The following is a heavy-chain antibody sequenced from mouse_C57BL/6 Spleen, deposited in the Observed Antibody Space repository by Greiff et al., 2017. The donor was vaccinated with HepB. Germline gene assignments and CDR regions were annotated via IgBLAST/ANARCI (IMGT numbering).Heavy chain of an antibody. CDR3: TRDQGVTTAMDY. CDR2: ISSGGDYI. Sequence: EVKLEESGEGLVKPGGSLKLSCAASGFTFSSYAMSCVRQTPEKRLEWVAYISSGGDYIYYADTVKGRFTISRDNARNTLYLQMSSLKSEDTAMYYCTRDQGVTTAMDYWGQGTSVTVSS. D-gene: IGHD2-2*01. J-gene: IGHJ4*01. V-gene: IGHV5-9-1*02. CDR1: GFTFSSYA.